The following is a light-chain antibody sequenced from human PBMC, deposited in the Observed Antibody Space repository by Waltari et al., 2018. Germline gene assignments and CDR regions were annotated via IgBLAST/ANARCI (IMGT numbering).Light chain of an antibody. CDR2: SNN. CDR1: SSNLGCQR. Sequence: QSVVTQPPSASGNPRQRVPTSCSASSSNLGCQRVPGYPQLPGTAPKLLIFSNNQWPSVVPDRFSGSKSGTSASLAISGLQSEDEADYYCAAWDDSLNGVVFGGGTKLTVL. J-gene: IGLJ2*01. V-gene: IGLV1-44*01. CDR3: AAWDDSLNGVV.